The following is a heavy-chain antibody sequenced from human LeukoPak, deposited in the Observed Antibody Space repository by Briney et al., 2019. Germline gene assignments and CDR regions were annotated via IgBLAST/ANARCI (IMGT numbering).Heavy chain of an antibody. Sequence: PGGSLRLPCAASGFTFSTHTMSWVRQAPGKGLEWVSALWGNNKNIYYADSVKGRFTISRDNSGNMVYLQMSDLRVEDTAVYYCAKDLKPDSGYDVDHWGQGTLVTVSS. V-gene: IGHV3-23*01. CDR1: GFTFSTHT. CDR3: AKDLKPDSGYDVDH. J-gene: IGHJ4*02. D-gene: IGHD5-12*01. CDR2: LWGNNKNI.